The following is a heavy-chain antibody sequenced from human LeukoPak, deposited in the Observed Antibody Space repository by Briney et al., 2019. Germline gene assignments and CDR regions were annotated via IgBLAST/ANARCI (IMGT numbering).Heavy chain of an antibody. Sequence: SVKVSCKASGGTFSSYAISWVRQAPGQGLEWMGGIIPIFDTANYAQKFQGRVTITADESTSTAYMELSSLRSEDTAVYYCARTPRYCSSTSCYPDYWGQGTLVTVSS. J-gene: IGHJ4*02. V-gene: IGHV1-69*13. D-gene: IGHD2-2*01. CDR1: GGTFSSYA. CDR3: ARTPRYCSSTSCYPDY. CDR2: IIPIFDTA.